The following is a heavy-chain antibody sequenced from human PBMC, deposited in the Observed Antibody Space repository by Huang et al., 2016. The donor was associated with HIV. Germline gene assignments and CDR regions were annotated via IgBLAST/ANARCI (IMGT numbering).Heavy chain of an antibody. CDR3: AREFYYDSSGYYFDY. J-gene: IGHJ4*02. CDR2: IIPIFGTA. Sequence: QVQLVQSGAEVKKPGSSVKVSCKASGGTFSSSAINWVRQAPGQGLEWLGGIIPIFGTAKYAQKCQGRATITADESTSTAYMELSSLRSEDTAVYYCAREFYYDSSGYYFDYWGQGTLVTVSS. V-gene: IGHV1-69*01. D-gene: IGHD3-22*01. CDR1: GGTFSSSA.